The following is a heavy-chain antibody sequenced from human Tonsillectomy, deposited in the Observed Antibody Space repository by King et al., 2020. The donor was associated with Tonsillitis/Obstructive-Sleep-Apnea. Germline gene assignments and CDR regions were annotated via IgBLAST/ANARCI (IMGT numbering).Heavy chain of an antibody. Sequence: VQLVESGGGVVQPGGSLRLSCAASGFTFSSYGMHWVRQAPGKGLEWVAYISYDGSNKYYADSVKGRFTISRDNSKNTLYLQMTSLRDEDTAVYDCAKDWVMTAESCYYGMDVWGQGTTVTVSS. J-gene: IGHJ6*02. CDR1: GFTFSSYG. CDR3: AKDWVMTAESCYYGMDV. D-gene: IGHD2-21*02. CDR2: ISYDGSNK. V-gene: IGHV3-30*18.